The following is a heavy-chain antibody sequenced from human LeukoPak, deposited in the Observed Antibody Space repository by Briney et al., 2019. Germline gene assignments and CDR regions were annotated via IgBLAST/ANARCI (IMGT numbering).Heavy chain of an antibody. D-gene: IGHD2-15*01. CDR2: IKKDGSET. Sequence: GGSLRLSCAASGFTFSTSWMSWVRQVPGKGLEWVANIKKDGSETYYVDSVKGRFTISRDNSRNMVFLQMNSLRAEDTAMYYCAKDPYRVVVATGNYLDPWGQGTLVTVCS. J-gene: IGHJ5*02. CDR3: AKDPYRVVVATGNYLDP. CDR1: GFTFSTSW. V-gene: IGHV3-7*01.